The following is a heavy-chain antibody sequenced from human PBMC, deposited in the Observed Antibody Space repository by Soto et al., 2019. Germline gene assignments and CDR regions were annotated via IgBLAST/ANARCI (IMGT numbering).Heavy chain of an antibody. CDR1: GYPVTAYY. D-gene: IGHD3-3*01. CDR2: INPATGAA. V-gene: IGHV1-2*02. CDR3: ARGGGVGVAGSAAFEM. J-gene: IGHJ3*02. Sequence: QLHLVQSGAVVKKPGASVTVSCSASGYPVTAYYMHWVRQAPGRGLEGMGGINPATGAAKYTQTFQGRVTMTRDTSTSTVFMELSGLTSEDTAVFYCARGGGVGVAGSAAFEMWGQGTLVTVSS.